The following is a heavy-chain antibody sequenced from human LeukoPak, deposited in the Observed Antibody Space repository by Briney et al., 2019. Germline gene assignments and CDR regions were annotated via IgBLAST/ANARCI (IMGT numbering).Heavy chain of an antibody. D-gene: IGHD3-16*02. CDR2: IRYDGSNK. Sequence: GGSLRLSCAASGFTFSSYGMHWVRQAPGKGLEWVAFIRYDGSNKYYADSVKGRFTISRDNSKNTLYLQMNSLRAEDTAVYYCAIFFTRYDYVWGSYRSGGDYFDYWGQGTLVTVSS. J-gene: IGHJ4*02. CDR3: AIFFTRYDYVWGSYRSGGDYFDY. CDR1: GFTFSSYG. V-gene: IGHV3-30*02.